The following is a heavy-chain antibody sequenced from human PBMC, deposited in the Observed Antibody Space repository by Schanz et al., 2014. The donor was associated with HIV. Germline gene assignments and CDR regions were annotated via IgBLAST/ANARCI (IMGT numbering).Heavy chain of an antibody. J-gene: IGHJ4*02. D-gene: IGHD2-15*01. Sequence: QVQLVQSGAEVKKPGASVKVSCKASGYTFSTYGISWVRQAPGQGLEWMGWINAYNGNTNYAQNLQGRVTMTADTFTSTAYMELRSLTSDDTAVYYCARGYCSGGTCYSGDYWGQGTLVTVSS. CDR3: ARGYCSGGTCYSGDY. CDR2: INAYNGNT. V-gene: IGHV1-18*01. CDR1: GYTFSTYG.